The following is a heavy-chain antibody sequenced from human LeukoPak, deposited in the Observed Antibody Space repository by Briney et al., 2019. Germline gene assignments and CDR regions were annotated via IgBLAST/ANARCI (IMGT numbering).Heavy chain of an antibody. CDR1: GFTFSSYA. CDR2: VSGSGGGT. CDR3: ANLRGRGAYACSGASCYSY. V-gene: IGHV3-23*01. D-gene: IGHD2-15*01. J-gene: IGHJ4*02. Sequence: PGESLRLSCEASGFTFSSYAMSWVRQAPGKGLEWVSGVSGSGGGTYYTDSVKGRFTISRDNSKNTLFLQMNSLRVEDTAVHYCANLRGRGAYACSGASCYSYWGQGTLVTVSP.